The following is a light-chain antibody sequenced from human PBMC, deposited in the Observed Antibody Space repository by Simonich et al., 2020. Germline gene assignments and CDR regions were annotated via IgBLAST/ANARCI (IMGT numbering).Light chain of an antibody. CDR1: SSDVGGYNY. J-gene: IGLJ2*01. V-gene: IGLV2-11*01. CDR2: DVS. CDR3: CSYAGSYVV. Sequence: QSALTQPRSVSGSHGQSVTISCTGTSSDVGGYNYVSWYQQHPGKAPKLMIYDVSKRPSGVPDRFSGSKSGNTASLTISGLQAEDEADYYCCSYAGSYVVFGGGTKLTVL.